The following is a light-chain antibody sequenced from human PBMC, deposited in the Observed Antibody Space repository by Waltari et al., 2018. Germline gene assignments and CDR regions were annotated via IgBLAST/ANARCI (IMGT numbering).Light chain of an antibody. Sequence: QSALTQPPSASGSPGQSVPISCPGTSSDVGGYNYVSWYQQHPGKAPKLMIYEVSKRPSGVPDRFSGSKSGNTASLTVSGLQAEDEADYYCSSYAGSNNFDVVFGGGTKLTVL. CDR1: SSDVGGYNY. CDR3: SSYAGSNNFDVV. CDR2: EVS. V-gene: IGLV2-8*01. J-gene: IGLJ2*01.